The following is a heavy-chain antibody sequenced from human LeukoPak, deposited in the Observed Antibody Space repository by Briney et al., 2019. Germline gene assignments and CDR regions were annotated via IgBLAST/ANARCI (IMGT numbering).Heavy chain of an antibody. V-gene: IGHV4-31*03. CDR2: IYYSGST. CDR1: GGSISSGGYY. Sequence: SETLSLTCTVSGGSISSGGYYWSWIRQPPGKGLEWIGYIYYSGSTYYNPSLKSRVTISVDTSKNQFSLKLSSVTAADTAVYYCARDRDYGGNHRWAFDIWGQGTMVTVSS. J-gene: IGHJ3*02. D-gene: IGHD4-23*01. CDR3: ARDRDYGGNHRWAFDI.